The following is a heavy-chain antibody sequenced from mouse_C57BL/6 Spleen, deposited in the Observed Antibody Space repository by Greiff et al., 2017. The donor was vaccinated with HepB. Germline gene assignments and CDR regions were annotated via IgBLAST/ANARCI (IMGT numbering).Heavy chain of an antibody. Sequence: VKLQESGAELARPGASVKLSCKASGYTFTSYGISWVKQRTGQGLEWIGEIYPRSGNTYYNEKFKGKATLTADKSSSTAYMELRSLTSEDSAVYFCARSGTVAMDYWGQGTSVTVSS. CDR3: ARSGTVAMDY. CDR2: IYPRSGNT. D-gene: IGHD4-1*01. J-gene: IGHJ4*01. CDR1: GYTFTSYG. V-gene: IGHV1-81*01.